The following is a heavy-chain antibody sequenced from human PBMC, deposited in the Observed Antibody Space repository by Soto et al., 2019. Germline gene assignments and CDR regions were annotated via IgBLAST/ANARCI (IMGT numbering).Heavy chain of an antibody. CDR3: ARGPNIVVVVAATNRFDP. D-gene: IGHD2-15*01. J-gene: IGHJ5*02. Sequence: ASVKVSCEASGDTFTSYYMHWVRQAPGQGLEWMGIINPSGGSTSYAQKFQGRVTMTRDTSTSTVYMELSSLRSEDTAVYYCARGPNIVVVVAATNRFDPWGQGTLVTVPQ. V-gene: IGHV1-46*03. CDR2: INPSGGST. CDR1: GDTFTSYY.